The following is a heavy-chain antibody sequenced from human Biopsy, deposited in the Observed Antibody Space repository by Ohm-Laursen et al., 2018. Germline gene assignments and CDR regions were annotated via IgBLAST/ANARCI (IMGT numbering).Heavy chain of an antibody. D-gene: IGHD5-12*01. J-gene: IGHJ3*01. Sequence: SEILSLTCAVNGESSSGYFWNWIRQPPGKGLEWIGEINQSGSTKYNPSLKRRATLSADSSNSQFSLRLTSVTAADTAIYYCARGSGYFKLDVWGQGTMVIVSS. CDR3: ARGSGYFKLDV. CDR1: GESSSGYF. V-gene: IGHV4-34*01. CDR2: INQSGST.